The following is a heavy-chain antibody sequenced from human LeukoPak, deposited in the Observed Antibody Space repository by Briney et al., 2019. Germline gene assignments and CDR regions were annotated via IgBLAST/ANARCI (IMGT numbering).Heavy chain of an antibody. CDR1: GYTFTSYG. CDR3: ARAGDTAMVY. CDR2: ISAYNGNT. J-gene: IGHJ4*02. D-gene: IGHD5-18*01. V-gene: IGHV1-18*01. Sequence: ASVKVSCKASGYTFTSYGISWVRQAPGQGLEWMGWISAYNGNTNYAQKFQGRVTITRNTSISTAYMELSSLRSEDTAVYYCARAGDTAMVYWGQGTLVTVSS.